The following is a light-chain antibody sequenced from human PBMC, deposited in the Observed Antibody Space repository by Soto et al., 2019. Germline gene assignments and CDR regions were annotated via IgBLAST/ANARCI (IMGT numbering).Light chain of an antibody. J-gene: IGKJ4*01. Sequence: EIVMTQSPATLSVSPGERATLSCRASQSVRSNLAWYQQKPGQAPRLLIYDASTRATGIPARFSGSGSGTEFTLTISSLQSEDFAFYYCQQYNNWPLTFGGGTKVEIK. CDR1: QSVRSN. CDR2: DAS. CDR3: QQYNNWPLT. V-gene: IGKV3-15*01.